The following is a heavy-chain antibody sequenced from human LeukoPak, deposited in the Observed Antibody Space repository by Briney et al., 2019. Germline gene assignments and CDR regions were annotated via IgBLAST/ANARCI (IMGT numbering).Heavy chain of an antibody. Sequence: PGGSLRLYCAAAGFTFSGYWMNWVRQAPGNGLEWVANIDQDGSEKYYVDSVKGRFTISRDNAKNSLYLQMNSLRAEDTAVYYCARDVATISNWLDPWGQGTLVTVSS. CDR1: GFTFSGYW. J-gene: IGHJ5*02. D-gene: IGHD5-24*01. CDR2: IDQDGSEK. V-gene: IGHV3-7*01. CDR3: ARDVATISNWLDP.